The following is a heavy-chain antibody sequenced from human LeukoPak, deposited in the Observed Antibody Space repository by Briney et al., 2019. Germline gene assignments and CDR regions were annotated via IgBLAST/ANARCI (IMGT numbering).Heavy chain of an antibody. CDR3: AREYSSSWPPSYYYYYMDV. Sequence: SETLSLTCTVSGGSISSYYWSWIRQPPGKGLEWIGYIYYSGSTNYNPSLKSRVTISVDTSKNQFSLKLSSVTAADPAVYYCAREYSSSWPPSYYYYYMDVWGKGTTVTVSS. D-gene: IGHD6-13*01. CDR1: GGSISSYY. V-gene: IGHV4-59*01. J-gene: IGHJ6*03. CDR2: IYYSGST.